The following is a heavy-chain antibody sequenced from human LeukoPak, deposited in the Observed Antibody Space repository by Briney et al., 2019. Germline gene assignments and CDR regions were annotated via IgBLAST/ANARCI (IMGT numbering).Heavy chain of an antibody. J-gene: IGHJ4*02. CDR3: ARDSAYYYDSSGFSYCDY. CDR2: ISFDGSKE. Sequence: GGSLRLSCAASGFRFSNYAMHWVRQAPGKGLEWVAVISFDGSKEDYADSVKGRFTISRDNSKNTLYVQLNSLSVEDTAVYYCARDSAYYYDSSGFSYCDYWGPGTLVTVSS. D-gene: IGHD3-22*01. V-gene: IGHV3-30-3*01. CDR1: GFRFSNYA.